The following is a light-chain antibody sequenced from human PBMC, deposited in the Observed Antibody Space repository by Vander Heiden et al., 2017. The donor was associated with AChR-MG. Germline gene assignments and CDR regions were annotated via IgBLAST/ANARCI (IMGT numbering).Light chain of an antibody. CDR2: GAS. V-gene: IGKV1-39*01. Sequence: DIQMTQSPSSLPVSVGDRVTITCRASQSIAGSLNWYQQKPGQAPKVLIYGASNLQSGVPSRFSGSGSGTDFTLTINSLQPEDFATYYCQQSYSVFKTFGQGTKVEMK. CDR1: QSIAGS. J-gene: IGKJ2*01. CDR3: QQSYSVFKT.